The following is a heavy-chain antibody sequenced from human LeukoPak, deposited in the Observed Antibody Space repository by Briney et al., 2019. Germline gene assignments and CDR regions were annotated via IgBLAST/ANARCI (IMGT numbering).Heavy chain of an antibody. CDR1: GGTFSSYA. D-gene: IGHD3-9*01. V-gene: IGHV1-69*01. Sequence: SVKVSCKASGGTFSSYAISWVRQAPGQGLEWMGGIIPIFGTANYAQKFQGRVTITADESTSTAYMELSSLRSEDTAVYYCARTTNFDWLFDAFDIWGQGTMVTVSS. J-gene: IGHJ3*02. CDR2: IIPIFGTA. CDR3: ARTTNFDWLFDAFDI.